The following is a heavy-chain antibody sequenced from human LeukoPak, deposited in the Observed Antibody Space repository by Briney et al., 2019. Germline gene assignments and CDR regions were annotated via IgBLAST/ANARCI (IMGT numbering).Heavy chain of an antibody. CDR2: ITSGFTP. J-gene: IGHJ4*02. CDR1: GLTFSSYA. V-gene: IGHV3-23*01. Sequence: GGSLSLSCAASGLTFSSYAMSWFRQAPGKGLEWVSGITSGFTPHYADSVKGRFTISRDNSKNTFHLQMNSLRAEDTAVYYCAKDYSDSRVGDVFLEYWGQGTLVTVSS. CDR3: AKDYSDSRVGDVFLEY. D-gene: IGHD1-26*01.